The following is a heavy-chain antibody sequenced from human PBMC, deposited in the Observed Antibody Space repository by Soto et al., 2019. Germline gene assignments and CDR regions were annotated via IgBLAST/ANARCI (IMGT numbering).Heavy chain of an antibody. Sequence: GGALRLSCATSGFPFSDYYMSWIRQAPGKGLEWLSHISPKSTYRNYADSVKGRFTISRDNTKSSLFLQMNSLGVEDTAVYYCARGGGGGLFEHWGQGVLVTVSS. CDR2: ISPKSTYR. V-gene: IGHV3-11*06. CDR1: GFPFSDYY. J-gene: IGHJ4*02. D-gene: IGHD2-21*01. CDR3: ARGGGGGLFEH.